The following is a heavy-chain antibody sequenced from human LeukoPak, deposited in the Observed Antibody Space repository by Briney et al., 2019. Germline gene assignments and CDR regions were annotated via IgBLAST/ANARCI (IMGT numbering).Heavy chain of an antibody. CDR2: INPNSGGT. CDR1: GYTFIGYY. CDR3: ARDTTTYDYVWGSYRSCEFDY. D-gene: IGHD3-16*02. Sequence: GASVKVSCKASGYTFIGYYMHWVRQAPGQGLEWMGWINPNSGGTNYAQKFQGRVTMTRDTSISTAYMELSRLRSDDTAVYYCARDTTTYDYVWGSYRSCEFDYWGQGTLVTVSS. V-gene: IGHV1-2*02. J-gene: IGHJ4*02.